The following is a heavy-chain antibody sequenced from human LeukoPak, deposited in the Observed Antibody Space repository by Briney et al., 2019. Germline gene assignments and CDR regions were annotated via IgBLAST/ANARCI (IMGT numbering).Heavy chain of an antibody. Sequence: GGSLRLSCAASGFTLSSYGMHWVRQAPGKGLEWVAVIWYDGSNKYYADSVKGRFTISRDNSKNTLYLQMNSLRAEDTAVYYCARDLLYDSSGSFDYWGQGTLVTVSS. D-gene: IGHD3-22*01. V-gene: IGHV3-33*01. CDR2: IWYDGSNK. CDR3: ARDLLYDSSGSFDY. CDR1: GFTLSSYG. J-gene: IGHJ4*02.